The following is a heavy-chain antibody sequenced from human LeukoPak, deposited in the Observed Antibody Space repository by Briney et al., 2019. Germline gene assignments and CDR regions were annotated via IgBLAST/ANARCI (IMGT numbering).Heavy chain of an antibody. CDR1: GFTFSSYW. D-gene: IGHD3-10*01. CDR3: AREYGSGRPFDY. Sequence: GGSLRLSCVASGFTFSSYWMHWVRQAPGKGLVWVSRINTDGSSTNYADSVKGRFTISRDNAKNTLYLQMNSLRAEDTAVYYCAREYGSGRPFDYWGQGTLVTVSS. J-gene: IGHJ4*02. V-gene: IGHV3-74*01. CDR2: INTDGSST.